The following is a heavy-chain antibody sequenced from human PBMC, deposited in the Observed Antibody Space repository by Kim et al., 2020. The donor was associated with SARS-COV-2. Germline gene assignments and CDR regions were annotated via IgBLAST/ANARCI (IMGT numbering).Heavy chain of an antibody. Sequence: ASVKVSCKASGYTFTSYPMNWVRQAPGQGLEWMGWINTNTGNPTYAQGFTGRFVFSLDTSVSTAYLQISSLKAEDTAVYYCARELGYCSSTSCYTGGFDYWGQGTLVTVSS. CDR1: GYTFTSYP. CDR2: INTNTGNP. CDR3: ARELGYCSSTSCYTGGFDY. D-gene: IGHD2-2*02. V-gene: IGHV7-4-1*02. J-gene: IGHJ4*02.